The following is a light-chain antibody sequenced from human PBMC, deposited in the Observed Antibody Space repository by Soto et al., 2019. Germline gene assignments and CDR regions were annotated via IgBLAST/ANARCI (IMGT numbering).Light chain of an antibody. CDR2: EGS. J-gene: IGLJ2*01. CDR1: TSDVRSYKF. Sequence: QSALTQPASVSGSPGQSITISCTGTTSDVRSYKFVSWYQHLPGKAPKLVIFEGSERPSGISDRFSGSKSGNTASLTISGLQAEDEADYYCCAYAGSSTFLFGGGTQLTVL. CDR3: CAYAGSSTFL. V-gene: IGLV2-23*03.